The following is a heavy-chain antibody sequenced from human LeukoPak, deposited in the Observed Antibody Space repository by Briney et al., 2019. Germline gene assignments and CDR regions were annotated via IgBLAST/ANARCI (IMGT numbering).Heavy chain of an antibody. CDR2: TSNKANSYTT. CDR3: ARSGYSYGYFDY. Sequence: PGGSLRLSCAASGFTFSDHYMDWVRQAPGKGLEWVGRTSNKANSYTTEYAASVKGRFTISRDDSENSLYLQMNSLKTEDTAVYYCARSGYSYGYFDYWGQGTLVTVSS. D-gene: IGHD5-18*01. CDR1: GFTFSDHY. V-gene: IGHV3-72*01. J-gene: IGHJ4*02.